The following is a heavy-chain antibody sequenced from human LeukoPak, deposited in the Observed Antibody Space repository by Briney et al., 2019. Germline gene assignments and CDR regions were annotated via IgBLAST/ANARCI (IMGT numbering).Heavy chain of an antibody. CDR1: GFTFSSYG. V-gene: IGHV3-23*01. CDR2: ISGSGGST. J-gene: IGHJ6*04. D-gene: IGHD3-10*02. Sequence: GGTLRLSCAASGFTFSSYGMSWVRQAPGKGLEWVSAISGSGGSTYYADSVKGRFTISRDNSKNTLYLQMNSLGAEDTAVYYCAELGITMIGGVWGKGTTVTISS. CDR3: AELGITMIGGV.